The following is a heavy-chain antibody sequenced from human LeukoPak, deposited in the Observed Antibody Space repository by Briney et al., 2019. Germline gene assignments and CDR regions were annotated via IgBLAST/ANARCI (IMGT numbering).Heavy chain of an antibody. CDR2: ISGSGGFT. CDR3: AKDLFACSSTSCYSQSH. V-gene: IGHV3-23*01. D-gene: IGHD2-2*01. J-gene: IGHJ4*02. CDR1: GFTFSTYG. Sequence: GGSLRLSCAASGFTFSTYGMSWVRQAPGKGLEWASAISGSGGFTYYADSVKGRFTISRDNSKHTLYLQMNSLRAEDTAVYYCAKDLFACSSTSCYSQSHWGQGTLVTVSS.